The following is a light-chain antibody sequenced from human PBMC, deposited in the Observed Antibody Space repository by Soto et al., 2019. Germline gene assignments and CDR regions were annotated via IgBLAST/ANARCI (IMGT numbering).Light chain of an antibody. J-gene: IGLJ1*01. CDR3: SSYTSNTYV. Sequence: QSVLTQPASVSGSPGQSITISCTGTSSDARGYNYVSWYQQHPGKAPKLIIFEVSNRPSGVSNRFSGSNSGNTASLTISGLQAEDEAGYYCSSYTSNTYVFGVGTKLTVL. V-gene: IGLV2-14*01. CDR2: EVS. CDR1: SSDARGYNY.